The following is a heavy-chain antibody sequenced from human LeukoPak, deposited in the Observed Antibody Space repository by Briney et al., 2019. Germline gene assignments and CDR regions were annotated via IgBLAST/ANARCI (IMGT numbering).Heavy chain of an antibody. V-gene: IGHV3-48*04. D-gene: IGHD3-22*01. CDR1: GFTFSSYS. Sequence: PGGSLRLSCAASGFTFSSYSMNWVRQAPGKGLEWVSYISSSGSTIYYADSVKGRFTISRDNAKNSLYLQMNSLRAEDTAVYYCARATIVVVMPVYYMDVWGKGTTVTISS. CDR3: ARATIVVVMPVYYMDV. CDR2: ISSSGSTI. J-gene: IGHJ6*03.